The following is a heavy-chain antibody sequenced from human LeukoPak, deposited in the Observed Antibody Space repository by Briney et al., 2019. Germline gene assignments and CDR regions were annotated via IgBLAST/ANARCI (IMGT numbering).Heavy chain of an antibody. CDR2: ISSSSSYI. Sequence: PGGSLRLSCAASGFTFSSYGMHWVRQAPGKGLEWVSSISSSSSYIYYADSVKGRFTISRDSSKNTLFLHMNTLRAEDTAIYYCAKDRTVGASYWYFDLWGRGTLVTVSS. V-gene: IGHV3-21*04. CDR1: GFTFSSYG. J-gene: IGHJ2*01. CDR3: AKDRTVGASYWYFDL. D-gene: IGHD1-26*01.